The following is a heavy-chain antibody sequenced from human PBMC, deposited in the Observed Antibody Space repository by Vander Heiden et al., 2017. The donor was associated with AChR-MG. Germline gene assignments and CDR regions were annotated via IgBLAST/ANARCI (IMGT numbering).Heavy chain of an antibody. Sequence: QVQLQESGPGLVRPSQTLFRTSSVSGDSFSRVDYLWSWIRHPPGKGLEWIGDIYNSGSTYYIPSLKSRLSISVDTSEHQFSLKLSSVTAADTAVYYCARGVWGQQLVTMFYYYYMDVWGKGTAVTVSS. V-gene: IGHV4-30-4*01. J-gene: IGHJ6*03. CDR3: ARGVWGQQLVTMFYYYYMDV. CDR1: GDSFSRVDYL. D-gene: IGHD6-13*01. CDR2: IYNSGST.